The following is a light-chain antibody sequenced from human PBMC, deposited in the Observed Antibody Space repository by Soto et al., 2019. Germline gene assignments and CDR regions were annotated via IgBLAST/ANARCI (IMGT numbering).Light chain of an antibody. Sequence: QSVLTQPASVSGSPGQSITISCTGTSSDVGSYNLVSWYQHHPGKAPKLMIYEDTKRPSGISNRFSASKSGNTASLTLSGLQAEDEADYYCCSYAGSRSWVFGGGTKLTVL. CDR1: SSDVGSYNL. J-gene: IGLJ3*02. CDR3: CSYAGSRSWV. CDR2: EDT. V-gene: IGLV2-23*01.